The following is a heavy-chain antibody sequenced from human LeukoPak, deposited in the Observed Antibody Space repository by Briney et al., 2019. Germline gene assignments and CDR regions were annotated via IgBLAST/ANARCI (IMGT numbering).Heavy chain of an antibody. D-gene: IGHD5-12*01. CDR1: GGSISSSSYY. J-gene: IGHJ4*02. V-gene: IGHV4-39*07. CDR2: IYYSGST. CDR3: AQWLRHFDY. Sequence: SETLSLTCTVSGGSISSSSYYWGWIRQPPGKGLEWIGSIYYSGSTHYNPSLKSRVTISVDTSKNQFSLKLSSVTAADTAVYYCAQWLRHFDYWGQGTLVTVSS.